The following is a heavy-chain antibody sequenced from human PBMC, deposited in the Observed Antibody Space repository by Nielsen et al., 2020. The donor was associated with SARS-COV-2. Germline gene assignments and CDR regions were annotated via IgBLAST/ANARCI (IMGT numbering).Heavy chain of an antibody. Sequence: GGSLRLSCAASGFTFSDYAMAWVRQAPGKGLEWVSAIRTSGGTTYYADSVRGRFTISRDNFKDTLYLHMNSLRPKDTALYYCAKVLRTHRLGMPLLNPHGAFNVWGQGTTVTVSS. CDR3: AKVLRTHRLGMPLLNPHGAFNV. V-gene: IGHV3-23*01. CDR2: IRTSGGTT. D-gene: IGHD3-16*01. J-gene: IGHJ3*01. CDR1: GFTFSDYA.